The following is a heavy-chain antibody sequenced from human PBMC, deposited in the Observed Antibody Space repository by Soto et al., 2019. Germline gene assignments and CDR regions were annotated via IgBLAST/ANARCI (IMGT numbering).Heavy chain of an antibody. CDR3: ARLWGYGDYGEMGY. CDR2: ISAYNGNT. D-gene: IGHD4-17*01. J-gene: IGHJ4*02. V-gene: IGHV1-18*01. CDR1: GYTFTNYG. Sequence: QVQLVQSGAEVKKPGASVKVSCKASGYTFTNYGINWVRQAPGQGLEWMGWISAYNGNTNYAQKLQGRVTMTTDTSTSPAYMDLRSLRSDDTAVYYGARLWGYGDYGEMGYWGQGTLVTVS.